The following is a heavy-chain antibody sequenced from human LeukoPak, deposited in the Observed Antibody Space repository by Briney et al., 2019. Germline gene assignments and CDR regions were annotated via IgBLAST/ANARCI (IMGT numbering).Heavy chain of an antibody. CDR1: GFTFSTFA. D-gene: IGHD3-10*01. CDR3: AKGGAVSSKSIIMVRGTRRYYYNMDV. J-gene: IGHJ6*03. V-gene: IGHV3-23*01. Sequence: GGSLRLSCAASGFTFSTFAMIWVRQPPGKGLEWVSSIFPSGGEIHYADSVRGRFTISRDNSKNTLYLQINSLRAEDTAVYYCAKGGAVSSKSIIMVRGTRRYYYNMDVWGKGTTVTISS. CDR2: IFPSGGEI.